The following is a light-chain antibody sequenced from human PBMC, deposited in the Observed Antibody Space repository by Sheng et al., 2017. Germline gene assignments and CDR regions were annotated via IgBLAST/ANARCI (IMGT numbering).Light chain of an antibody. CDR2: EVS. V-gene: IGLV2-8*01. CDR3: SSYAGSNNPYV. J-gene: IGLJ1*01. Sequence: QSALTQPPSASGSPGQSVTISCTGTSSDVGGYNYVSWYQQYPGKAPKLIIFEVSKRPSGVPDRFSGSKSGNTASLTVTGLQGEDEAVYYCSSYAGSNNPYVFGTGTKVTVL. CDR1: SSDVGGYNY.